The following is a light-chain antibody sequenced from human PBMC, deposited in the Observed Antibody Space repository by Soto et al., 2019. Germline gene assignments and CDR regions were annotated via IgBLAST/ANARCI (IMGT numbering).Light chain of an antibody. CDR1: QSIRSE. V-gene: IGKV1-5*03. Sequence: VGDRVTITCRASQSIRSELAWNQQEPGKAPKPLIYKASSLDSGVPSRFSGSGSGTEFSLTVSSLHPADFATYYCLQYESYPLNFGGGTKVDI. J-gene: IGKJ4*01. CDR3: LQYESYPLN. CDR2: KAS.